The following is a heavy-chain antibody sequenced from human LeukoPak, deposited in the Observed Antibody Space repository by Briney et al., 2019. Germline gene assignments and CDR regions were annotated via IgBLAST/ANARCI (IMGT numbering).Heavy chain of an antibody. J-gene: IGHJ4*02. V-gene: IGHV4-39*07. CDR1: GGSISSSSYY. CDR3: ARDDLMTTVTTGGY. CDR2: IYYSGST. D-gene: IGHD4-17*01. Sequence: SETLSLTCTVSGGSISSSSYYWGWIRQPPGKGLEWIGSIYYSGSTYYNPSLKSRVTISVDTSKNQFSLKLSSVTAADTAVYYCARDDLMTTVTTGGYWGQGTLVTVSS.